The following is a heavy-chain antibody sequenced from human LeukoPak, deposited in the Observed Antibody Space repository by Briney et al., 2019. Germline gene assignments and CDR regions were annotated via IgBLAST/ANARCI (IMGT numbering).Heavy chain of an antibody. CDR2: IYYSERT. Sequence: SETLSLTCTVSGGSISSSSQYWGWIRQPPGKGLEWIGSIYYSERTYYNPSLKSRVTISVDTSKNQFSLMLSSVTAADTAVYYCAKEVGWEYYFEYWGQGTLVTVSS. J-gene: IGHJ4*02. CDR1: GGSISSSSQY. V-gene: IGHV4-39*07. D-gene: IGHD1-26*01. CDR3: AKEVGWEYYFEY.